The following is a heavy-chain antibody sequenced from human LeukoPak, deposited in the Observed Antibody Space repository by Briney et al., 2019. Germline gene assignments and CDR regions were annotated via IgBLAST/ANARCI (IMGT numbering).Heavy chain of an antibody. CDR1: GGSISSSSYY. V-gene: IGHV4-39*01. J-gene: IGHJ4*02. D-gene: IGHD6-6*01. CDR3: ARRLRQLVPLPFDY. CDR2: IYYSGST. Sequence: PSETLSLTXTVSGGSISSSSYYWGWIRQPPGKGLGWIGSIYYSGSTYYNPSLKSRVTISVDTSKNQFSLKLSSVTAADTAVYYCARRLRQLVPLPFDYWGQGTLVTVSS.